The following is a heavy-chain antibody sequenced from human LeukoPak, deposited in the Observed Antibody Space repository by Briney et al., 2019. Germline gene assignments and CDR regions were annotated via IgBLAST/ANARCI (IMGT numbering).Heavy chain of an antibody. V-gene: IGHV1-8*01. D-gene: IGHD3-22*01. Sequence: ASVKVSCKASVYTFTSYDINWVRQATGQGLEWMGWMNPNSGNTGYAQKFQGRVTMTRNTSISTAYMELSSLRSEDTAVYYCARGGNYYDSTSLGHWGQGTLVTVSS. CDR3: ARGGNYYDSTSLGH. J-gene: IGHJ4*02. CDR2: MNPNSGNT. CDR1: VYTFTSYD.